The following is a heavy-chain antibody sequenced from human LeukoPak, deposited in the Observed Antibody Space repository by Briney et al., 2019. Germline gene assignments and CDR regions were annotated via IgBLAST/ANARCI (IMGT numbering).Heavy chain of an antibody. J-gene: IGHJ4*02. CDR2: INHSGST. D-gene: IGHD4/OR15-4a*01. V-gene: IGHV4-34*01. Sequence: SETPSLTCAVYGGSFSGYYWSWIRQPPGKGLEWIGEINHSGSTNYNPSLKSRVTISVDTSKNQFSLKLSSVTAADTAVYYYARGIGAKGFDYWGQGTLVTVSS. CDR1: GGSFSGYY. CDR3: ARGIGAKGFDY.